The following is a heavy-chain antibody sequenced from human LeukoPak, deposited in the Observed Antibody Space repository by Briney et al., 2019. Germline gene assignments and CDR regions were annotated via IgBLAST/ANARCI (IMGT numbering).Heavy chain of an antibody. J-gene: IGHJ6*02. D-gene: IGHD3-10*01. CDR3: ARTMVRGVFYYYGMDV. CDR1: GGSISSSSYY. Sequence: SETLSLTCTVSGGSISSSSYYWGWIRQPPGKGLEWIGSIYYSGITYYNPSLKSQVTISIDTSKNQFSLKLSSVTAADTAVYYCARTMVRGVFYYYGMDVWGQGTTVTVSS. CDR2: IYYSGIT. V-gene: IGHV4-39*07.